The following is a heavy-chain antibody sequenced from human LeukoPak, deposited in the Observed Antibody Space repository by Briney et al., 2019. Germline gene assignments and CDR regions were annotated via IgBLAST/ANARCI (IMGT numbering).Heavy chain of an antibody. CDR1: GYTFTSYG. D-gene: IGHD2-2*01. Sequence: GASVKVSCKASGYTFTSYGISWVRQAPGQGLEWMGWISAYNGNTNYAQKLQGRVTMTTDTSTSTAYMELRSLRSDDTAVYYCATDPGETVPAAKGPRGDYCYGMDVWGQGTTVTASS. CDR3: ATDPGETVPAAKGPRGDYCYGMDV. CDR2: ISAYNGNT. V-gene: IGHV1-18*01. J-gene: IGHJ6*02.